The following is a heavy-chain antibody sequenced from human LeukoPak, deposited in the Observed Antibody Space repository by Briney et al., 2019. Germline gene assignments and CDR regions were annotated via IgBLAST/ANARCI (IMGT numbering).Heavy chain of an antibody. CDR1: GYTFTSYG. D-gene: IGHD1-20*01. CDR2: ISAYNGNT. CDR3: ARAEVFNWNRGSDWFDP. V-gene: IGHV1-18*01. J-gene: IGHJ5*02. Sequence: PGASVKVSCKASGYTFTSYGISWVRQAPGQGLEWMGWISAYNGNTNYAQKFQGRVTMTTDTSTSTAYMELRSLRSDDTAVYYCARAEVFNWNRGSDWFDPWGQGTLVTVSS.